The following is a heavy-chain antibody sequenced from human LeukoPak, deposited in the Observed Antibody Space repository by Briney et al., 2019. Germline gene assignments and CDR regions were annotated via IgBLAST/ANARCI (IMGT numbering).Heavy chain of an antibody. V-gene: IGHV3-30*02. CDR3: AKETYYYDASGYFNYYFDY. Sequence: GGSLRLSCAASGFTLSTYGMHWVRQAPGKGLEWVAFIPYDGRNKYYADSVKGRFTISRDNSKNTLYLQMNSLRTEDTAVYYCAKETYYYDASGYFNYYFDYWGQGTLVTVSS. J-gene: IGHJ4*02. D-gene: IGHD3-22*01. CDR2: IPYDGRNK. CDR1: GFTLSTYG.